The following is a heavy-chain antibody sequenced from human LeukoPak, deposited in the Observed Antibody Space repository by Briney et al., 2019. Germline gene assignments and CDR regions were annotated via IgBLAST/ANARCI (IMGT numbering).Heavy chain of an antibody. Sequence: GGSLRLSCAASGFTFGTYWMSWVRQTPGRGLEWVATIKLDGSEKYYVDSVKGRFTISRDNAKKSLYLQMNSLRADDTAVYYCARDRSDILTGYNDAFDIWGHGTKVTVSS. V-gene: IGHV3-7*01. CDR1: GFTFGTYW. J-gene: IGHJ3*02. D-gene: IGHD3-9*01. CDR3: ARDRSDILTGYNDAFDI. CDR2: IKLDGSEK.